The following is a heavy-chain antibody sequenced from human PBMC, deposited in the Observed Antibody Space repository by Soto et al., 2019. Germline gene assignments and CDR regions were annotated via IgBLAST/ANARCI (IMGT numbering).Heavy chain of an antibody. CDR1: GFTIENSV. CDR3: ARAQKWRQLSLNVFDL. Sequence: GGSLRLSCVASGFTIENSVMHWVRQTPGKGLMSVSRITGAGDGTLYADSVQGRFTISRDNAKNTVYLHMTGLRVEETAVYYCARAQKWRQLSLNVFDLWGQGTTVTVSS. V-gene: IGHV3-74*01. J-gene: IGHJ3*01. CDR2: ITGAGDGT. D-gene: IGHD5-18*01.